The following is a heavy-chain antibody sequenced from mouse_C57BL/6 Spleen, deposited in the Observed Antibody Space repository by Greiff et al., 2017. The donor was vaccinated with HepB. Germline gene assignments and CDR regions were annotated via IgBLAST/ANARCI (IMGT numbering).Heavy chain of an antibody. CDR1: GYTFTSYW. CDR2: IHPSDSDT. CDR3: ARFITTVVAPSYWYFDV. Sequence: QVQLKQSGAELVKPGASVKVSCKASGYTFTSYWMHWVKQRPGQGLEWIGRIHPSDSDTNYNQKFKGKATLTVDKSSSTAYMQLSSLTSEDSAVYYCARFITTVVAPSYWYFDVWGTGTTVTVSS. J-gene: IGHJ1*03. D-gene: IGHD1-1*01. V-gene: IGHV1-74*01.